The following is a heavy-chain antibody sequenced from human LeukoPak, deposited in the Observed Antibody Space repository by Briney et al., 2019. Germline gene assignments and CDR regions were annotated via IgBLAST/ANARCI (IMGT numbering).Heavy chain of an antibody. J-gene: IGHJ4*02. CDR2: ISSSSSYI. CDR1: GFTFSSYS. V-gene: IGHV3-21*01. Sequence: PGGSLRLSCAASGFTFSSYSMNWVRQAPGKGLEWVSSISSSSSYIYYADSVKGRFTISRDNAKNSLYLQMNSLRAEDTAAYYCAKNGLPGDYFFDYWGQGTLVTVSS. CDR3: AKNGLPGDYFFDY. D-gene: IGHD4-17*01.